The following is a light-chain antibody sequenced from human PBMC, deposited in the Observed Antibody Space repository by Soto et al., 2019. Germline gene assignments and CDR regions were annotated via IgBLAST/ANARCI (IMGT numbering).Light chain of an antibody. CDR3: QQYNSSWT. CDR2: DAS. Sequence: DIQMTQSPSTLSASVGDRVTITCRASQSISSWLACYQQKPGKAPKLLIDDASSLESGVPSRFSGSGSGTEFTLTIRSLQPDACATYYCQQYNSSWTFGQGTKVEI. CDR1: QSISSW. J-gene: IGKJ1*01. V-gene: IGKV1-5*01.